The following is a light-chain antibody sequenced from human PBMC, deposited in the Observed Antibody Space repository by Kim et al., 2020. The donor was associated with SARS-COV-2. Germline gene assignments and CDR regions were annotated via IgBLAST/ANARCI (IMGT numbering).Light chain of an antibody. CDR1: QSSSSW. Sequence: ASVGDRVTITCRASQSSSSWLAWYQQKPGKAPKLLIYDASSLESGVPSRFSGSGSGTEFTLTISSLQPDDFATYYCQQYNSYSVTFGQGTKVDIK. V-gene: IGKV1-5*01. CDR3: QQYNSYSVT. J-gene: IGKJ1*01. CDR2: DAS.